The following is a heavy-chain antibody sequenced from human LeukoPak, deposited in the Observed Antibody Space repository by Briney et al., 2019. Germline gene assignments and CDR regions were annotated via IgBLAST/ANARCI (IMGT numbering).Heavy chain of an antibody. CDR1: GFILSSYW. J-gene: IGHJ4*02. CDR3: AREGIAALYYFDY. CDR2: IKQDGSEK. Sequence: GSLRLSCGVSGFILSSYWMSWVRQAPGKGLEWVANIKQDGSEKYYVDSVKGRFTISRGNAKNSLYLQMNSLRAEDTAVYYCAREGIAALYYFDYWGQGTLVTVSS. D-gene: IGHD6-13*01. V-gene: IGHV3-7*01.